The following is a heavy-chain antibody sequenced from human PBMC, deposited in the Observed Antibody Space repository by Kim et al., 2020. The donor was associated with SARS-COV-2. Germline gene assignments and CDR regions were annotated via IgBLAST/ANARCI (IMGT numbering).Heavy chain of an antibody. CDR3: ARGTYPEYSSSHFDY. D-gene: IGHD6-6*01. J-gene: IGHJ4*02. CDR1: GYTFINYY. V-gene: IGHV1-46*01. Sequence: ASVKVSCKASGYTFINYYMHWVRQAPGQGLEWMGIINPSGGSTIYAQNFLGRVTMTRDTSTSTVYMDLSSLRSEDTAMYYCARGTYPEYSSSHFDYWGQGTLVTVSS. CDR2: INPSGGST.